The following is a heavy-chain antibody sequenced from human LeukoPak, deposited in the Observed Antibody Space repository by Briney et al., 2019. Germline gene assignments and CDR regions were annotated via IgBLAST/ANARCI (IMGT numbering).Heavy chain of an antibody. V-gene: IGHV4-59*01. CDR2: ISHSGST. CDR1: GDSINTYF. Sequence: SETLSLTCNVSGDSINTYFWNWIRQPPGKGLEWLGYISHSGSTNYNPSLKSRLTMSVDVSKNQFSLRLTSATAADTAVYFCAKSGWLRRAFFQDWGQGILVTVSS. J-gene: IGHJ1*01. D-gene: IGHD6-19*01. CDR3: AKSGWLRRAFFQD.